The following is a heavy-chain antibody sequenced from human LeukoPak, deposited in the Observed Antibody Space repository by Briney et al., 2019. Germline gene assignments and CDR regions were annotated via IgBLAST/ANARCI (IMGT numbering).Heavy chain of an antibody. CDR2: THYSGST. Sequence: SETLSLTCTVSGGSISNYYWSWIRQPPGKGLEWIGYTHYSGSTNYNPSLKSRVTISVDTSKNQFSLKLTSVTAADTAVYYCARYQLLSPYYFDYWGQGTLVTVSS. CDR3: ARYQLLSPYYFDY. J-gene: IGHJ4*02. D-gene: IGHD2-2*01. V-gene: IGHV4-59*01. CDR1: GGSISNYY.